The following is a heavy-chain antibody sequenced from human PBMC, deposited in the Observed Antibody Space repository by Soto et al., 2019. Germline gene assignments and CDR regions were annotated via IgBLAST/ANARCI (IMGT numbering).Heavy chain of an antibody. Sequence: EVQLVESGGGLVQPGRSLRLSCAASGFTVSSNYMSWVRQAPGKGLEWVSVIYSGGSTYYADSVKGRFTISRDNSKNTLNLQMNSLRAEDTAVYYCARDRIAVAGNPEYFQHWGQGTLVTVSS. V-gene: IGHV3-66*01. D-gene: IGHD6-19*01. J-gene: IGHJ1*01. CDR3: ARDRIAVAGNPEYFQH. CDR2: IYSGGST. CDR1: GFTVSSNY.